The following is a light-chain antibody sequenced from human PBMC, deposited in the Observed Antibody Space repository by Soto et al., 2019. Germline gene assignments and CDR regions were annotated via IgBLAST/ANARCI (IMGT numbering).Light chain of an antibody. CDR2: EVS. V-gene: IGLV2-14*01. CDR1: SSDVGGYNY. J-gene: IGLJ1*01. CDR3: SSYTSSSTLAYV. Sequence: QSALTQPASVSGSPGQSFTISCTGTSSDVGGYNYVSWYQQHPGKAPKLMIYEVSNRPSGVSNRFSGSKSGNTASLTISGLQAEDEADYYCSSYTSSSTLAYVFGTGTKLTVL.